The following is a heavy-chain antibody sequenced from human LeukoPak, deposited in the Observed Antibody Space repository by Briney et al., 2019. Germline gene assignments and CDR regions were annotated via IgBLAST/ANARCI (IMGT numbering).Heavy chain of an antibody. D-gene: IGHD4-17*01. CDR2: ISAYNGNT. J-gene: IGHJ6*02. CDR3: ARVRTRYYYYYGMDV. Sequence: GASVKVSCKASGYTFTSYGISWVRQAPGQGLEWMGWISAYNGNTNYAQKLQGRVTMTTDTSTSTAYMELRSLRSDDTAVYYCARVRTRYYYYYGMDVWGQGTTVTGSS. V-gene: IGHV1-18*01. CDR1: GYTFTSYG.